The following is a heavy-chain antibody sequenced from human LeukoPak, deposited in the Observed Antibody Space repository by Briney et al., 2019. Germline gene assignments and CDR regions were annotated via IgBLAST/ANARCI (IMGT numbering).Heavy chain of an antibody. D-gene: IGHD6-19*01. CDR2: IYSGGST. Sequence: PGGSLRLSCAASEFSVGSNYMTWVRQAPGKGLEWVSLIYSGGSTYYADSVKGRFTISRDNSKNTLYLQMNSLRAEDTAVYYCARGSGWTDYWGQGTLVTVSS. J-gene: IGHJ4*02. CDR1: EFSVGSNY. V-gene: IGHV3-66*01. CDR3: ARGSGWTDY.